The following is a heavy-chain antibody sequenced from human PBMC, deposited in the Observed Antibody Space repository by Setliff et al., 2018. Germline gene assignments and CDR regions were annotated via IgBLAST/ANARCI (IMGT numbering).Heavy chain of an antibody. J-gene: IGHJ4*02. Sequence: SETLSLTCTVSGGSISSSSYYWGWIRQPPGKGLEWIGSIYYSGSTYYNPSLKSRVTISVDTSKNQFSLKLSSVSAADTAVYYCARRETYYNFWSGYYAYWGQGTLVTVS. CDR2: IYYSGST. V-gene: IGHV4-39*07. D-gene: IGHD3-3*01. CDR3: ARRETYYNFWSGYYAY. CDR1: GGSISSSSYY.